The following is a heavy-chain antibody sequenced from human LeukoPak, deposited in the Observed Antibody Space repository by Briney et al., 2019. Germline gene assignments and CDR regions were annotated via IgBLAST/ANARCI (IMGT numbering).Heavy chain of an antibody. V-gene: IGHV3-30*02. J-gene: IGHJ1*01. D-gene: IGHD5-24*01. CDR1: GFTFNTYG. Sequence: PGGSLRLSCAASGFTFNTYGMHWVRQAPGKGVEWVAFIRYDGSNEYYVDSVKGRFTISRDNSKNTLYLQMNSLRAEDTAVYYCSKGYGFGTDHWGQGTLVTVSP. CDR3: SKGYGFGTDH. CDR2: IRYDGSNE.